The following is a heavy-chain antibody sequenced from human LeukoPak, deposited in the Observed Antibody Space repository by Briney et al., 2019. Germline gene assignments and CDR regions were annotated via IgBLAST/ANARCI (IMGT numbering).Heavy chain of an antibody. D-gene: IGHD3-22*01. J-gene: IGHJ4*02. CDR1: GFTFSSYA. V-gene: IGHV3-23*01. CDR3: AKDALPYYYDSSVRYFDY. Sequence: GGSLRLSCAASGFTFSSYAMSWVRQAPGEGLEWVSAISGSGGSTYYADSVKGRFTISRDNSKNTLYLQMNSLRAEDTAVYYCAKDALPYYYDSSVRYFDYWGQGTLVTVSS. CDR2: ISGSGGST.